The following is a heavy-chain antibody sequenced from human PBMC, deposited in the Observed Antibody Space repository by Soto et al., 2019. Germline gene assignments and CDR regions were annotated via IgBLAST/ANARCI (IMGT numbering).Heavy chain of an antibody. V-gene: IGHV3-33*03. Sequence: QVQLVESGGGVVQPGRSLRLSCAASGFNFSTSGMHWVRQAPGKGLEWVAVIWYDGTNKYYADSVKGRFTISRDNSKNTLCQQVNSLRAVDTAVYYSAGAEASDASLGARYDCYYCLDVWGKGTTVTVSS. CDR3: AGAEASDASLGARYDCYYCLDV. CDR2: IWYDGTNK. D-gene: IGHD3-16*02. CDR1: GFNFSTSG. J-gene: IGHJ6*03.